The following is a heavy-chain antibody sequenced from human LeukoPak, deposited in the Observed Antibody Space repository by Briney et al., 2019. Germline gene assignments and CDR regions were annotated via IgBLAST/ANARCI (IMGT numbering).Heavy chain of an antibody. CDR3: ARGGPITMVRGVIINQNWFDP. V-gene: IGHV4-30-2*01. CDR2: IYHSGST. J-gene: IGHJ5*02. CDR1: GGSISSGGYS. D-gene: IGHD3-10*01. Sequence: SQTLSLTCAVSGGSISSGGYSWSWIRQPAGKGLEWIGYIYHSGSTYYNPSLKSRVTISVDRSKNQFSLKLSSVTAADTAVYYCARGGPITMVRGVIINQNWFDPWGQGTLVTVSS.